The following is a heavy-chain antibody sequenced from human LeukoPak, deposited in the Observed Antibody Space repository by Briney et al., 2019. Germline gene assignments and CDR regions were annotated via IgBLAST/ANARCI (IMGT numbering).Heavy chain of an antibody. CDR3: ARGTVVVPAAILRPPFDY. CDR1: GYTFTGYY. J-gene: IGHJ4*02. CDR2: INPSGGST. Sequence: ASVKVSCKASGYTFTGYYMHWVRQAPGQGLEWMGWINPSGGSTSYAQKFQGRVTMTRDTSTSTVYMELSSLRSEDTAVYYCARGTVVVPAAILRPPFDYWGQGTLVTVSS. D-gene: IGHD2-2*01. V-gene: IGHV1-46*01.